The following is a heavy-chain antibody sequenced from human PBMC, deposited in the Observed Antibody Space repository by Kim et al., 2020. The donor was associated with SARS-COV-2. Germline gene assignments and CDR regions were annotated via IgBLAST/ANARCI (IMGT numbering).Heavy chain of an antibody. J-gene: IGHJ4*02. V-gene: IGHV1-2*06. CDR3: ARDRNLALLY. Sequence: ASVKVSCKASGYTFTGYYMHWVRQAPGQGLEWMGRINPNSGGTNFAQKFQGRVTMTRDTSISTAYLELSGLRSDDTAVYYCARDRNLALLYWGQGTLVTVSS. D-gene: IGHD2-15*01. CDR1: GYTFTGYY. CDR2: INPNSGGT.